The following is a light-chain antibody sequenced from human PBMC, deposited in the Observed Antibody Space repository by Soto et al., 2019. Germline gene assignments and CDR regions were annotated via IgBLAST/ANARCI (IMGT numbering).Light chain of an antibody. Sequence: EIVVTQSPSTRSFSPLGIATLSCRTIQSVSSHLAWYQQKPGQAPRLLIHDASSRATGTPARFSGSGFGTDFTLTISSLEPEDFAVYYCQPRGNWPPSITFGQGTRLEI. CDR1: QSVSSH. CDR3: QPRGNWPPSIT. CDR2: DAS. J-gene: IGKJ5*01. V-gene: IGKV3-11*01.